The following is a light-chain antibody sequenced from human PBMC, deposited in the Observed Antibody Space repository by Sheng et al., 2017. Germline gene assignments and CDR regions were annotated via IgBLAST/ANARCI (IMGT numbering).Light chain of an antibody. J-gene: IGKJ2*01. CDR1: QNLLYSSTNKNY. CDR2: WAS. CDR3: QQYYSPPYT. Sequence: DIVMTQSPDSLAVSLGERITINCKSSQNLLYSSTNKNYLAWYQQTARQPPRLLISWASTRESGVPDRFSGRGSGTDFSLTISSLQAEDVAIYYCQQYYSPPYTFGQGTRLEIK. V-gene: IGKV4-1*01.